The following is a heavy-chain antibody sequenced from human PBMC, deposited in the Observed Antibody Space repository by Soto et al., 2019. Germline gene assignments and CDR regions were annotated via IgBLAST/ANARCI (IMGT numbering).Heavy chain of an antibody. D-gene: IGHD6-13*01. CDR2: IWYDGSNK. CDR3: ASEYSSSWYFDY. V-gene: IGHV3-33*01. CDR1: GFTFSSYG. J-gene: IGHJ4*02. Sequence: QVQLVESGGGVVQPGRSLRLSCAASGFTFSSYGMHWVRQAPGKGLEWVAVIWYDGSNKYYADSVKGRFTISRDNSKNTLYLQMNSLRVEDTAVYYCASEYSSSWYFDYWGQGTLVTVSS.